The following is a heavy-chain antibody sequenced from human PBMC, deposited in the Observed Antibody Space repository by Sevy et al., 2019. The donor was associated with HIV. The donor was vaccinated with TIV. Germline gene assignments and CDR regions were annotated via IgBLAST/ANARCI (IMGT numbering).Heavy chain of an antibody. Sequence: ASVKVSCKASGDTFSTYDINWVRQAPGQGLEWMGWMSPKSGSTGFAQKFQGRLTMTRDTSIKKAYMELSSLRSEDTAVYYYAGGGSCDVWNYGYYYYGMDVWGQGTTVTVSS. D-gene: IGHD3-3*01. CDR3: AGGGSCDVWNYGYYYYGMDV. J-gene: IGHJ6*02. V-gene: IGHV1-8*02. CDR1: GDTFSTYD. CDR2: MSPKSGST.